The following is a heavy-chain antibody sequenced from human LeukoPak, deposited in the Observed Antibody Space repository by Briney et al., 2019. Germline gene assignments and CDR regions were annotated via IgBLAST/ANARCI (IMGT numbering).Heavy chain of an antibody. CDR3: AYSTSWLYYYGMDV. CDR1: GYTFTGYY. V-gene: IGHV1-2*02. Sequence: ASVKVSCKASGYTFTGYYMHWVRQAPGQGLEWMGWINPNSGGTNYAQKFQGRVTMTRDTSISTAYMELSRLRSDDTAVNYCAYSTSWLYYYGMDVWGQGTTVAVSS. D-gene: IGHD2-2*01. J-gene: IGHJ6*02. CDR2: INPNSGGT.